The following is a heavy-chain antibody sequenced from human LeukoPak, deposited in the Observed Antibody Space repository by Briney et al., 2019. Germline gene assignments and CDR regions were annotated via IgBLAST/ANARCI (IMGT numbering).Heavy chain of an antibody. Sequence: ASVKVSRKVPGGTFDSYIMHWVRQAPGQGLEWMGRVIPIFGTANYAQKFQGRVTITTDESTSTAYMELSSLRSEDTAVYYCARGHYDWRYCSSTSCYTYFDYWGQGTLVTVSS. D-gene: IGHD2-2*01. J-gene: IGHJ4*02. CDR1: GGTFDSYI. V-gene: IGHV1-69*05. CDR3: ARGHYDWRYCSSTSCYTYFDY. CDR2: VIPIFGTA.